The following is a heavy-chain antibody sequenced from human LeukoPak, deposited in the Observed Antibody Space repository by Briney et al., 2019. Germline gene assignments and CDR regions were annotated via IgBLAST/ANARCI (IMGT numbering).Heavy chain of an antibody. CDR3: ARDGKWELGAFDI. V-gene: IGHV1-69*05. J-gene: IGHJ3*02. CDR2: IIPIFGTA. D-gene: IGHD1-26*01. CDR1: GGTFGSYA. Sequence: SVKVSCKASGGTFGSYAISWVRQAPGQGLEWMGGIIPIFGTANYAQKLQGRVTMTTDTSTSTAYTELRSLRSDDTAVYYCARDGKWELGAFDIWGQGTMVTVSS.